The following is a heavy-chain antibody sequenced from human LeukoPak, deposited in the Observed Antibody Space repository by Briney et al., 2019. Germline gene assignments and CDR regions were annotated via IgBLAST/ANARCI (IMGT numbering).Heavy chain of an antibody. V-gene: IGHV3-23*01. CDR3: AKVRYSGYPSDVDY. CDR1: GFTFSSYA. CDR2: VRGSDAGT. Sequence: GGSLRLSCAASGFTFSSYAMNWVRQAPGKGLEWVSAVRGSDAGTSYADSVKGRFTISRDNSKNTLYLQMNSLRAEDTAVYYCAKVRYSGYPSDVDYWGQGTLVTVSS. J-gene: IGHJ4*02. D-gene: IGHD5-12*01.